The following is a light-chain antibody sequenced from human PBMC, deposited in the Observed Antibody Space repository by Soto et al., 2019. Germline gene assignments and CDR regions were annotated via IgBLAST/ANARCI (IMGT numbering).Light chain of an antibody. Sequence: EIVMTQSPATLSVSPGERATLSCRASHSVSSRLAWYQQKPGQAPRLLIYGASTRATGIPDRFSGSGSGTGFTLTISRLEPDDFAVYYCQQYGSSPITFGHGTRLDIK. J-gene: IGKJ5*01. CDR2: GAS. CDR1: HSVSSR. V-gene: IGKV3-20*01. CDR3: QQYGSSPIT.